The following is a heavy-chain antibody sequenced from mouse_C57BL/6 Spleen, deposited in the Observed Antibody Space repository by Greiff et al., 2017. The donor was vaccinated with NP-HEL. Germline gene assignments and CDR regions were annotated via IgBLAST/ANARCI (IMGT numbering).Heavy chain of an antibody. CDR2: IDPSDSET. J-gene: IGHJ4*01. CDR3: AIDYGSHMDY. Sequence: QVQLKQPGAELVRPGSSVKLSCKASGYTFTSYWMHWVKQRPIQGLEWIGNIDPSDSETHYNQKFKDKATLTVDKSSSTAYMQLSSLTSEDSAVYYCAIDYGSHMDYWGQGTSVTVSS. CDR1: GYTFTSYW. D-gene: IGHD1-1*01. V-gene: IGHV1-52*01.